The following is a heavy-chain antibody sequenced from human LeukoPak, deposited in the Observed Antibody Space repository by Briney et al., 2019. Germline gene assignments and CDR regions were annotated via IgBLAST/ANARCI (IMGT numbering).Heavy chain of an antibody. J-gene: IGHJ4*02. CDR2: IYYSGST. CDR1: GGSISSYY. D-gene: IGHD5-12*01. CDR3: ARDYGGYEDY. Sequence: SETLSVTCAVSGGSISSYYWSWIRQPPGKGLEWIGYIYYSGSTNYNPSLKSRVTISVDTSKNQFSLKLSSVTAADTAVYYCARDYGGYEDYWGQGTLVTVSS. V-gene: IGHV4-59*01.